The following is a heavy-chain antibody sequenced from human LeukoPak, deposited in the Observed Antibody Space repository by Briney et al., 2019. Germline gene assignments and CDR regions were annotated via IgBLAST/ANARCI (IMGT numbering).Heavy chain of an antibody. CDR2: IWYDGSNK. V-gene: IGHV3-33*01. CDR3: ARDFGGPTGTAYYFDY. D-gene: IGHD1-1*01. CDR1: GFTFSSYG. J-gene: IGHJ4*02. Sequence: PGRSLRLSCAASGFTFSSYGMHWVRQAPGKGLEWVAVIWYDGSNKYYADSVKGRFTISRGNSKNTLYLQMNSLRAEDTAVYYCARDFGGPTGTAYYFDYWGQGTLVTVSS.